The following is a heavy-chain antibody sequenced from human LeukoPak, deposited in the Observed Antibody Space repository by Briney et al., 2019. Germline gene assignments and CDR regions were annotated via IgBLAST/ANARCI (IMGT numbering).Heavy chain of an antibody. CDR2: INPANGYT. J-gene: IGHJ4*02. Sequence: ASVKVSCKTSGYSFTNYAMHWVRQAPGQTIEWLAWINPANGYTRYSQHFQDRVTVSSDTSADTAYMELSSLRSEDKAIYYCAIRDGHTDHWGQGTLVTVSS. V-gene: IGHV1-3*03. CDR3: AIRDGHTDH. D-gene: IGHD5-24*01. CDR1: GYSFTNYA.